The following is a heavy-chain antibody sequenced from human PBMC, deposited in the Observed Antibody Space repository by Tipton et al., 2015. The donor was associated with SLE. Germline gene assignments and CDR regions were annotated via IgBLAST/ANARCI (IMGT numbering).Heavy chain of an antibody. V-gene: IGHV4-39*07. CDR2: LDYSGTT. D-gene: IGHD5-12*01. CDR1: GGSVTSSSYH. CDR3: ARVNRVAADVDF. J-gene: IGHJ4*02. Sequence: TLSLTCTVSGGSVTSSSYHWGWIRQSQGKGLEWIGNLDYSGTTYYNPSLQRRVTISLDTSTNRLSLKLSSVIAADTAVYYCARVNRVAADVDFWGPRTLVAVSS.